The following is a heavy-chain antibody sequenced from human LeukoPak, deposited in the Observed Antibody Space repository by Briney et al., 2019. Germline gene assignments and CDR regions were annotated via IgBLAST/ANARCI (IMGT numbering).Heavy chain of an antibody. CDR2: ISGSGGNT. Sequence: GGSLRLSCAASGFTFSSYAMSWVRQAPGKGLEWVSAISGSGGNTYYADSVKGRFTISRDNSKNTLYLQMNSLRAEDTAIYYCAKGPKTYCDYNYWGQGTLDTLSS. CDR3: AKGPKTYCDYNY. CDR1: GFTFSSYA. D-gene: IGHD4-17*01. V-gene: IGHV3-23*01. J-gene: IGHJ4*02.